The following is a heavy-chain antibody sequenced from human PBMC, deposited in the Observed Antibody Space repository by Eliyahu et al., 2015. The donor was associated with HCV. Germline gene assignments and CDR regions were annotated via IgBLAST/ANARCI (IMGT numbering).Heavy chain of an antibody. CDR2: IYYXGXT. V-gene: IGHV4-59*01. D-gene: IGHD6-19*01. CDR1: GGSISNFY. J-gene: IGHJ4*02. Sequence: QVQLQESGPGLVKPSETLSLTCTVSGGSISNFYWSWIRQPPGKGLEWIGYIYYXGXTHYNPSLTSRVTISVDTSKNHFSLRLSSVTAADTAIYYCARGGWSLDYWGQGTLVTVSS. CDR3: ARGGWSLDY.